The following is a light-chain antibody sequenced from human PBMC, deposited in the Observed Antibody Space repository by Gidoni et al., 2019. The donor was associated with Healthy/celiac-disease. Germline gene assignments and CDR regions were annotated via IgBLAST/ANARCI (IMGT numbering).Light chain of an antibody. J-gene: IGLJ2*01. Sequence: HSVLTQPPSASVAPGQSLTVSCTGRSSNIRAGYDVHWYQQLPGTAPKLLIYGNSDRPSGVPDRFSGSKSGTSASLAITGLRAEDEADYYCPSYDSSLSGSVFGGGTKLTVL. CDR2: GNS. V-gene: IGLV1-40*01. CDR3: PSYDSSLSGSV. CDR1: SSNIRAGYD.